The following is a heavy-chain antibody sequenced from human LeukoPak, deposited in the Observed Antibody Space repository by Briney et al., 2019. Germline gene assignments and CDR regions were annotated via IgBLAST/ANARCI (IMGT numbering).Heavy chain of an antibody. V-gene: IGHV4-59*01. Sequence: SETLSLTCTVSGGSISSYYWSWIRQPPGKGLEWIGSIYYSGSTNYNPSLKSRVTISVDTSKNQFSLKLSSVTAADTAVYYCARGPSGLWFGEFSGWFDPWGQGTLVTVSS. D-gene: IGHD3-10*01. J-gene: IGHJ5*02. CDR3: ARGPSGLWFGEFSGWFDP. CDR2: IYYSGST. CDR1: GGSISSYY.